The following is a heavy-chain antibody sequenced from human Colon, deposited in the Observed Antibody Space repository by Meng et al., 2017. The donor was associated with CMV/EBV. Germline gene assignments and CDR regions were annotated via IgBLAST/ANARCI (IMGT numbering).Heavy chain of an antibody. CDR1: GGYLNDFY. J-gene: IGHJ5*02. CDR3: ARDSDGSGTFSYWFDP. CDR2: IFPTGSA. V-gene: IGHV4-4*07. Sequence: VHLRESCSGLVKPSETLSLTCTVSGGYLNDFYWNWIRQPVGKGLEWIGRIFPTGSAYYNSSLNSRVTMSVDTSKNQFSLKLTSVTAADTAVYYCARDSDGSGTFSYWFDPWGSHLVTVSS. D-gene: IGHD3-10*01.